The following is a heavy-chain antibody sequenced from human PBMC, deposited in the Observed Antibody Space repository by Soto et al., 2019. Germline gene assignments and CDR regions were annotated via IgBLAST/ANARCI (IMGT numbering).Heavy chain of an antibody. CDR2: ISGSSSYI. J-gene: IGHJ4*02. Sequence: EVQLVESGGGLVKPGGSLRLSCAASGFTFSRYSMNWVRQAPGKGLEWVSSISGSSSYIYYADSVKGRFTISRDNAKNSLYLQMNSLRAEDTAVYYCARSYDILAGYSGFDYWGQGTVVTVSS. CDR1: GFTFSRYS. CDR3: ARSYDILAGYSGFDY. V-gene: IGHV3-21*01. D-gene: IGHD3-9*01.